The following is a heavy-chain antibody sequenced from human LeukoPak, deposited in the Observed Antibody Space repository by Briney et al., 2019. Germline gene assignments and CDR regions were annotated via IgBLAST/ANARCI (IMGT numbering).Heavy chain of an antibody. CDR1: GFTFSSYF. J-gene: IGHJ4*02. Sequence: PGGSLRLSCAASGFTFSSYFMNWVRQAPGKGLEWVSAISSTSSYIYYADSVKGRFTISRDNAKNSLYLQMNSLRAEDTAAYYCARGLCGGDCYSDWGQGTLVTVSS. CDR2: ISSTSSYI. D-gene: IGHD2-21*02. V-gene: IGHV3-21*01. CDR3: ARGLCGGDCYSD.